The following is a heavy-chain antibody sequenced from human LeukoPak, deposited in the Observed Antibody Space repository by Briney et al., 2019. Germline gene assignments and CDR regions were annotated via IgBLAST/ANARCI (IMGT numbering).Heavy chain of an antibody. V-gene: IGHV3-23*01. J-gene: IGHJ4*02. D-gene: IGHD3-9*01. CDR3: AINDILTGYGY. CDR1: GFTFSSYA. Sequence: AGGSLRLSCAAAGFTFSSYAMSWVRQAPGKGLEWVSAISGSGGRTYYADSVKGRFTISRDNSKNTLYLQMNSLRAEDTAVYYCAINDILTGYGYWGQGTLVTVSS. CDR2: ISGSGGRT.